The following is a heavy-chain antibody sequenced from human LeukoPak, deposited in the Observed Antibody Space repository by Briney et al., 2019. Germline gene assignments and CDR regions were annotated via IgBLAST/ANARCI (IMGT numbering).Heavy chain of an antibody. V-gene: IGHV1-69*13. CDR1: GGTFSSYA. CDR2: IIPIFGTA. J-gene: IGHJ3*02. D-gene: IGHD3-22*01. Sequence: SVKVSCKASGGTFSSYAISWVRQAPGQGLEWMGGIIPIFGTANYAQKFQGRVTITADESTSTAYMELSSLRSEDTAVYYCARAITMIVVGPDAFDIWGQGTMVTVSS. CDR3: ARAITMIVVGPDAFDI.